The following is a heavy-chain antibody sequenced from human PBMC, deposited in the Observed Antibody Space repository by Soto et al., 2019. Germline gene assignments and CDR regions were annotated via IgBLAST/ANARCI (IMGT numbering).Heavy chain of an antibody. Sequence: EVQLVESGGGLVQPGGSLRLSCAASGFTFSSYEMNWVRQAPGKGLEWVSYISSSGSTIYYADSVKGRFTISRDNAKNLLYLQMNSLRAEDTAVYYCAREVPYYYYGMDVWGQGTTVTVSS. CDR3: AREVPYYYYGMDV. V-gene: IGHV3-48*03. J-gene: IGHJ6*02. CDR2: ISSSGSTI. CDR1: GFTFSSYE.